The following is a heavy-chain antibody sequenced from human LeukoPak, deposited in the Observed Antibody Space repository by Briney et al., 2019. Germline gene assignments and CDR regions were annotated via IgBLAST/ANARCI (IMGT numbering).Heavy chain of an antibody. CDR3: AKDGGLHLYYYYNYMDI. D-gene: IGHD5-24*01. J-gene: IGHJ6*03. V-gene: IGHV3-30*02. CDR2: IRYDGSYE. CDR1: GFTFNSYG. Sequence: GGSLRLSCAASGFTFNSYGMHWVRQAPGKGLEWVAFIRYDGSYEYYADSVKGRFTISRDNSKTTLYLKMNSLRSEDTAVYYCAKDGGLHLYYYYNYMDIWGKGTTVTVSS.